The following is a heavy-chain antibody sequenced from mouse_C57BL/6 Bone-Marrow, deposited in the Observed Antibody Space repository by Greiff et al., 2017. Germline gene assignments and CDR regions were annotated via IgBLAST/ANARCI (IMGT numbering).Heavy chain of an antibody. CDR3: ARDGYDGAWFAY. J-gene: IGHJ3*01. CDR2: IDPSDSYT. D-gene: IGHD2-2*01. V-gene: IGHV1-69*01. Sequence: QVQLQQPGAELVMPGASVKLSCKASGYTFTSYWMHWVKQRPGQGLEWIGEIDPSDSYTNYNQKFKGQSTLTVDKSSRTAYMQLSSLTSEDSAVYYCARDGYDGAWFAYWGQGTLVTVSA. CDR1: GYTFTSYW.